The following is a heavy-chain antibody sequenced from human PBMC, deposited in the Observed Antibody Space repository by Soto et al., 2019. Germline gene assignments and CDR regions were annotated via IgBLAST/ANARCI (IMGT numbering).Heavy chain of an antibody. D-gene: IGHD2-2*01. CDR1: GGPISSISNHY. CDR2: MSYSGFT. CDR3: ARFSTLGKDYGVDV. Sequence: SETLSLTCTVSGGPISSISNHYCSWFRLPPGKGLEWIGYMSYSGFTRYNPSLKSRVIISIDTSTNQFSLRLTSVTVADTAVYFCARFSTLGKDYGVDVWGQGTTVTVSS. V-gene: IGHV4-59*08. J-gene: IGHJ6*02.